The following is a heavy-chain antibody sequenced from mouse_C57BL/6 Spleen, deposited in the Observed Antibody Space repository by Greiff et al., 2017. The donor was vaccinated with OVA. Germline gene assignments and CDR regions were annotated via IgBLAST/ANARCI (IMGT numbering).Heavy chain of an antibody. CDR1: GYTFTSYW. V-gene: IGHV1-64*01. CDR2: IHPNSGST. Sequence: VQLQQPGAELVKPGASVKLSCKASGYTFTSYWMHWVKQRPGQGLEWIGMIHPNSGSTNYNEKFKSKATLTVDKTSSTAYLQLSSLTSEDSAVYYCASGQLRSPSMDYWGQGTSVTVSS. CDR3: ASGQLRSPSMDY. J-gene: IGHJ4*01. D-gene: IGHD3-2*02.